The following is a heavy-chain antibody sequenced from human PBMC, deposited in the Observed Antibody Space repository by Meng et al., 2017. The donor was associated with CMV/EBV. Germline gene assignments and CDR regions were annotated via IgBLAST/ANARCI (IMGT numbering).Heavy chain of an antibody. D-gene: IGHD3-10*01. J-gene: IGHJ6*02. CDR2: TRNKANSYTT. CDR1: GFTFSDHY. V-gene: IGHV3-72*01. CDR3: ARDGFSRDNTMVRGVIITVVHYYYGMDV. Sequence: GESLKISCAASGFTFSDHYMDWVRQAPGKGLEWVGRTRNKANSYTTEYAASVKGRFTISRDDSKNSLYLQMNSLKTEDTAVYYCARDGFSRDNTMVRGVIITVVHYYYGMDVWGQGTTVTVSS.